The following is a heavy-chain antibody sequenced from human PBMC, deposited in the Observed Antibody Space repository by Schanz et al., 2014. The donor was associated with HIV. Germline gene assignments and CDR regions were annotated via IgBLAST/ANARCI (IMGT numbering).Heavy chain of an antibody. Sequence: VLLVESGGGVVQPGRSLRLSCAASGISVTGDWMSWVRQAPGKGLEWVANIKPDGSETHYMDFVKGRFIISRDNTKNTLYLHLTSLRVEDTAVYFCASAYSGSSQFENWGQGDLLTVTT. CDR3: ASAYSGSSQFEN. V-gene: IGHV3-7*01. CDR1: GISVTGDW. CDR2: IKPDGSET. D-gene: IGHD6-6*01. J-gene: IGHJ4*02.